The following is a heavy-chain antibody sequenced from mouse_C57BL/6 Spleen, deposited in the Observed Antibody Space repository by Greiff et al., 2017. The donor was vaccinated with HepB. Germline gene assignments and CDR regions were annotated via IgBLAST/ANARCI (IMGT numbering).Heavy chain of an antibody. CDR1: GYSITSGYD. D-gene: IGHD4-1*01. Sequence: EVKLMESGPGMVKPSQSLSLTCTVTGYSITSGYDWHWIRHFPGNKLEWMGYIRYSGSTNYNPSLKSRISITHDTSKNHFFLKFNSVTTEDTATYYCARVTGTVAWFAYWCQGTLVTVSA. CDR3: ARVTGTVAWFAY. V-gene: IGHV3-1*01. CDR2: IRYSGST. J-gene: IGHJ3*01.